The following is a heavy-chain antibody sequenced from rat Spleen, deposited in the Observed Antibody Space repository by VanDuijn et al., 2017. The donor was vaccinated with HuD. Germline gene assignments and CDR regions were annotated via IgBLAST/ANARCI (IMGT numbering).Heavy chain of an antibody. CDR1: GLTLSDYG. CDR2: ISTGDGT. CDR3: AKDKDGGYVMDA. J-gene: IGHJ4*01. V-gene: IGHV5S13*01. D-gene: IGHD1-11*01. Sequence: EVQLVESDGGLVQPGKSLKLSCAASGLTLSDYGMAWVRQAPTKGLEWVASISTGDGTYYLDSVKGRFTISRDNAENTVYLQMNSLRSEDTATYYCAKDKDGGYVMDAWGQGASVSVSS.